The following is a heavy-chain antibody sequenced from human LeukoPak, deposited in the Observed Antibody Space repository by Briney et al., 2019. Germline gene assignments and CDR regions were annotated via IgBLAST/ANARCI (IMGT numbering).Heavy chain of an antibody. Sequence: PGGSLRLSCAASGFTFSSYGMHWVRPAPGKGLEWVAFIRYDGSNKYYADSVKGRFTSSRDNSKNTLYLQMNSLRAKDTAVYYCAKERDTAMVTIDYWGQGTLVTVSS. J-gene: IGHJ4*02. D-gene: IGHD5-18*01. CDR1: GFTFSSYG. V-gene: IGHV3-30*02. CDR3: AKERDTAMVTIDY. CDR2: IRYDGSNK.